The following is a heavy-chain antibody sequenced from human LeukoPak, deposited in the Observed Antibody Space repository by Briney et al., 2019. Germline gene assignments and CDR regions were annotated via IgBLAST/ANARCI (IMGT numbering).Heavy chain of an antibody. CDR1: GYTFTNYG. J-gene: IGHJ1*01. V-gene: IGHV1-18*01. D-gene: IGHD4-23*01. CDR2: ISAYNGYT. Sequence: ASVKVSCEASGYTFTNYGISWVRQAPGQGLEWMGWISAYNGYTDYAQKLQFRVTMTTDTSTSTAYMELRSLRSDDTAVYYCARDKAVTTEVTQHFQHWGQGTLVTVSS. CDR3: ARDKAVTTEVTQHFQH.